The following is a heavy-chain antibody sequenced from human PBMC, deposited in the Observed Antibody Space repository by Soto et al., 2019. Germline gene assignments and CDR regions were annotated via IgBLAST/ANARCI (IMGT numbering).Heavy chain of an antibody. Sequence: GGSLRLSCAASGFTFSSYAMSWVRQAPGKGLEWVSAISGSGGSTYYADSVKGRFTISRDNSKNTLYLQMNSLRAEDTAVYYCAKMGHYVEPEAISPMDYWGQGTLVTVSS. CDR1: GFTFSSYA. V-gene: IGHV3-23*01. J-gene: IGHJ4*02. CDR2: ISGSGGST. D-gene: IGHD4-17*01. CDR3: AKMGHYVEPEAISPMDY.